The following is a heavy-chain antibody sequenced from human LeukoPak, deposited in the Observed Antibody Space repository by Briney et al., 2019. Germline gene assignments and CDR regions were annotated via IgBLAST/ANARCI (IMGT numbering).Heavy chain of an antibody. CDR2: IIPIFGTA. CDR3: ARTPLGIAAAGTDQNDY. D-gene: IGHD6-13*01. CDR1: GGTFSSYA. J-gene: IGHJ4*02. Sequence: VASVKVSCKASGGTFSSYAISWVRQAPGQGLEWMGGIIPIFGTANYAQKFQGRVTITADESTSTVYMELSSLRSEDTAVYYCARTPLGIAAAGTDQNDYWGQGTLVTVSS. V-gene: IGHV1-69*13.